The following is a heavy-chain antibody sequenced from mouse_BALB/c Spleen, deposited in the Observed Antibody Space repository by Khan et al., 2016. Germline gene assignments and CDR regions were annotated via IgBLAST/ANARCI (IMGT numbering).Heavy chain of an antibody. CDR3: AREHYGNFWFAY. V-gene: IGHV5-6-5*01. J-gene: IGHJ3*01. CDR2: ISTGGST. Sequence: EVELVESGGGLVKPGGSLKLSCAASGFTFSNYAMSWVRQTPEKRLEWVASISTGGSTYYPDSVKGRFFISRNTVRNILYLQIRSLRSEETAMYYCAREHYGNFWFAYWGQGTLVTVSA. D-gene: IGHD2-1*01. CDR1: GFTFSNYA.